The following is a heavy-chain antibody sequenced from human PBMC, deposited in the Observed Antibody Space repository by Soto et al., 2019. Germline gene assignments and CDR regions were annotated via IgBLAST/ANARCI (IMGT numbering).Heavy chain of an antibody. CDR3: ARITVTKGLYYFDY. V-gene: IGHV4-4*07. Sequence: PSATLSLTCTVSGGPISSYYWSWIRQPAGKGLEWIGYIYTSGSTNYNPSLKSRVTISVDTSKNQFSLKLSSVTAADTAVYYCARITVTKGLYYFDYWGQGTLVTVSS. CDR2: IYTSGST. J-gene: IGHJ4*02. D-gene: IGHD4-4*01. CDR1: GGPISSYY.